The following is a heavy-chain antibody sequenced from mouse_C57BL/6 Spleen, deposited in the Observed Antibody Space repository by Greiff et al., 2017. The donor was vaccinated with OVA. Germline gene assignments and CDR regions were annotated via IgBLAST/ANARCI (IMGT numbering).Heavy chain of an antibody. CDR1: GYTFTDYY. D-gene: IGHD2-3*01. CDR3: DLMNFDF. CDR2: INPNNGGT. V-gene: IGHV1-26*01. J-gene: IGHJ1*03. Sequence: VQLQQSGPELVQPGDSVKISCKASGYTFTDYYMNWVKQSHGKSLAWIGDINPNNGGTSYNQKFKGKATLTLDKSSSTAYMELRSLTSEDSAVYYCDLMNFDFWGTGTTVTVSS.